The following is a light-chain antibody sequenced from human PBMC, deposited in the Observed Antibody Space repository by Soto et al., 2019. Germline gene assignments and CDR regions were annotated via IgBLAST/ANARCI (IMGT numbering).Light chain of an antibody. J-gene: IGKJ5*01. CDR2: AAS. Sequence: DIQMTQSPSSLSASVGDRVTITCRASESIARHLNWYQQKPVKAPKLLIYAASSLHNGVPSRFRGGGSGTDFSLTISNLQPEDVATYYCQQTYSTLSITFGQGTRLEIK. CDR1: ESIARH. V-gene: IGKV1-39*01. CDR3: QQTYSTLSIT.